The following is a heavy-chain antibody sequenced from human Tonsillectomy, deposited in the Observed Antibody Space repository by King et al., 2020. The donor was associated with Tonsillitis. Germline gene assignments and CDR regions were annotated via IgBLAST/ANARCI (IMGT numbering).Heavy chain of an antibody. D-gene: IGHD1-26*01. V-gene: IGHV3-11*01. CDR1: GFTFSDYY. CDR2: ISGGGSII. Sequence: VQLVESGGGLVKPGGSLRLSCAASGFTFSDYYMSWMRQAPGKGLEWVSYISGGGSIIYYADCVKGRFTISRDNAKNSLYLQMNSLRVEETAGYYCARDPARNSGTNDSPWFDPWGQGALVTVSS. J-gene: IGHJ5*02. CDR3: ARDPARNSGTNDSPWFDP.